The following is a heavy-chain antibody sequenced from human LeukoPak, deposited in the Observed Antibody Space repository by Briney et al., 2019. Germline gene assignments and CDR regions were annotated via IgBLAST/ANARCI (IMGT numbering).Heavy chain of an antibody. CDR2: VSYDGSNK. CDR1: GFTFSSYA. J-gene: IGHJ4*02. V-gene: IGHV3-30*04. D-gene: IGHD6-19*01. Sequence: GGSLRLSCAASGFTFSSYAMHWVRQAPGKGLEWVAVVSYDGSNKYYADSAKGRFTISRDNSKNTLYLQMNSLRAEDTAVYYCARDCIAVAGCFDYWGQGTLVTVSS. CDR3: ARDCIAVAGCFDY.